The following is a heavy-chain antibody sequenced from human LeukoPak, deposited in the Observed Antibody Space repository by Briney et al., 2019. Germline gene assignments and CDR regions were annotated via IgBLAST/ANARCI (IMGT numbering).Heavy chain of an antibody. Sequence: GGSLRLSCAASGFTFSSYAMHWVRQAPGKGLEWVAVISYDGSNKYYADSVKGRFTISRDNSKNTLYLQMSSLRAEDTAVYYCARVVRDIVGATDLDYWGQGTLVTVSS. V-gene: IGHV3-30*04. D-gene: IGHD1-26*01. CDR1: GFTFSSYA. J-gene: IGHJ4*02. CDR3: ARVVRDIVGATDLDY. CDR2: ISYDGSNK.